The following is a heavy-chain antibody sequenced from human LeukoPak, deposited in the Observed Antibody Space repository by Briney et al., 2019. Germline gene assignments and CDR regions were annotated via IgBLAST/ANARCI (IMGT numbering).Heavy chain of an antibody. CDR3: ARGVRGSTAAGTFDY. D-gene: IGHD6-13*01. CDR1: GRSISSYY. V-gene: IGHV4-59*01. Sequence: SETVSLTCTVSGRSISSYYWSWIRQPPGRGLEWIGYIYYSGSTNYNPSLKSRVTISVETSKTQLSLKLSSVTAADTAVYYCARGVRGSTAAGTFDYWGQGTLVTVSS. J-gene: IGHJ4*02. CDR2: IYYSGST.